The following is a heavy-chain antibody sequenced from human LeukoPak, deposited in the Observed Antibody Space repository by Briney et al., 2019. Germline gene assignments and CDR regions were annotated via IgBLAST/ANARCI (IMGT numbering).Heavy chain of an antibody. CDR1: GYSISSGYY. Sequence: PSETLSLTCTVSGYSISSGYYWGWIRQPPGKGLEWIGSIYHSGSTYYNPSLKSRVTISVDTSKNQFSPKLSSVTAADTAVYYCARVATVNTAMVYNWFDPWGQGTLVAVSS. CDR3: ARVATVNTAMVYNWFDP. CDR2: IYHSGST. D-gene: IGHD5-18*01. J-gene: IGHJ5*02. V-gene: IGHV4-38-2*02.